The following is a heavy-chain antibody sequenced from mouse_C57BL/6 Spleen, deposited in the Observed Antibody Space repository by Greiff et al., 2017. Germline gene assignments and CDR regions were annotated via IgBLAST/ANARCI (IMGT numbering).Heavy chain of an antibody. J-gene: IGHJ1*03. CDR3: ARERGLRSRGYFDV. D-gene: IGHD1-1*01. CDR1: GYTFTSYW. CDR2: IYPGSGST. Sequence: QVQLQQPGAELVKPGASVKMSCKASGYTFTSYWITWVKQRPGQGLEWIGDIYPGSGSTNYNEKFKSKATLTVDTSSSTAYMQLSSLTSEDSAVYYCARERGLRSRGYFDVWGTGTTVTVSS. V-gene: IGHV1-55*01.